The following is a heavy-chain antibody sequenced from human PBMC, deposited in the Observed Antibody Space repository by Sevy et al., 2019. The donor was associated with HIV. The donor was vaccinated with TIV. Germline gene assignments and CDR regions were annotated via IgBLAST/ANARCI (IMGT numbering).Heavy chain of an antibody. CDR2: ISDNAGT. CDR3: ARRAGYCSSTNCPGYFDY. Sequence: GGSLRLSCAASGFTFSSYAMSWVRQAPGKGLEWVSTISDNAGTYSDSVEGRMTISSENSKNTLYLQVNSLRAEDTDLYYGARRAGYCSSTNCPGYFDYWGQGTLVTVSS. CDR1: GFTFSSYA. J-gene: IGHJ4*02. D-gene: IGHD2-2*01. V-gene: IGHV3-23*01.